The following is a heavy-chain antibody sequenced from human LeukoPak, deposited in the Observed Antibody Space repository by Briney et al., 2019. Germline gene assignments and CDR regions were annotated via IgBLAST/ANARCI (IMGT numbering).Heavy chain of an antibody. J-gene: IGHJ4*02. CDR3: ARIYYDSSGYRLFDY. D-gene: IGHD3-22*01. V-gene: IGHV3-7*02. Sequence: QSGGSLRLSCAASGFTFSSYWMSWVRQAPGKGLEWVANIEEEGSGKYYVDSVKGRFTISRDNAKNSLYLQMNSLRAEDTVVYYCARIYYDSSGYRLFDYWGQGTLVTVSS. CDR1: GFTFSSYW. CDR2: IEEEGSGK.